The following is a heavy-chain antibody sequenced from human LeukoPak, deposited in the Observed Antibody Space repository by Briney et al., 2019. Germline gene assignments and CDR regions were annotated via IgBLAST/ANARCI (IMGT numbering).Heavy chain of an antibody. Sequence: SSETLSLTCTVSGGSISSSSYYWGWIRQPPGKGLEWIGSIHHSGSAYYNPSLKSRVTISVDTSKNQFSLRLSSVTAADTAVYYCARDSWPEVVRFDYWGQGTLVTVSS. J-gene: IGHJ4*02. CDR2: IHHSGSA. CDR3: ARDSWPEVVRFDY. D-gene: IGHD1-14*01. V-gene: IGHV4-39*07. CDR1: GGSISSSSYY.